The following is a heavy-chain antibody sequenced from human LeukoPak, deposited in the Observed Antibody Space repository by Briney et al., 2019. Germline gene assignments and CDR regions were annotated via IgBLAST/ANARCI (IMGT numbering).Heavy chain of an antibody. D-gene: IGHD2-2*01. CDR1: GFTFSSYW. J-gene: IGHJ4*02. V-gene: IGHV3-30*03. CDR3: ARMGYCTSTTCYHYFEY. Sequence: PGGSLRLSCAASGFTFSSYWMSWVRQAPGKGLEWVATISYEGAYKFYADSVKGRCTISRDNSMNTLYLQVNSLSAEDTAVYYCARMGYCTSTTCYHYFEYWGQGTLVTVSS. CDR2: ISYEGAYK.